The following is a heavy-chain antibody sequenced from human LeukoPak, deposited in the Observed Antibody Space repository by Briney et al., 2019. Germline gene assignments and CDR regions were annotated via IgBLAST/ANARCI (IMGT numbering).Heavy chain of an antibody. CDR1: GYTFTNYG. J-gene: IGHJ4*02. CDR3: ARDYYDYSGYADY. Sequence: ASVKVSCKASGYTFTNYGISGVRQAPGQGREWMGWISAYNGNTNYAQKLQGRVTMTTDTSTSTAYMELRSLRSDATAVYYCARDYYDYSGYADYWGQGTLVTVSS. CDR2: ISAYNGNT. D-gene: IGHD3-22*01. V-gene: IGHV1-18*01.